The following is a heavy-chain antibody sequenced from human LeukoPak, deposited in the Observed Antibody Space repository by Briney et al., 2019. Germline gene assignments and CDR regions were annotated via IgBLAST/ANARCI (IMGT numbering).Heavy chain of an antibody. Sequence: GGSLRLSCAASGFTFSSYAMSWVRQAPGKGLEWVSAISGSGDSTYYADSVKGRFTISRDNSKNTLYLQMNSLRAEDTAVYYYARNSRGGNSGDWFDPWGQGTLVTVSS. D-gene: IGHD4-23*01. V-gene: IGHV3-23*01. CDR2: ISGSGDST. J-gene: IGHJ5*02. CDR3: ARNSRGGNSGDWFDP. CDR1: GFTFSSYA.